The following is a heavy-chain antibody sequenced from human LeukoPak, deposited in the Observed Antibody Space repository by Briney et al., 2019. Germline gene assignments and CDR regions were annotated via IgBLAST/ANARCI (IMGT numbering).Heavy chain of an antibody. CDR2: ITWNGGST. D-gene: IGHD6-19*01. CDR3: AKEIAVAGPFGF. Sequence: GGSLRLSCTAAGFTFDDYGMSWVRQIPGKGLEWVAGITWNGGSTDYAVSVRGRFTISRDNAKKSVYLQMNSLRVEDTAVYYCAKEIAVAGPFGFWGQGTLVTVSS. V-gene: IGHV3-20*04. J-gene: IGHJ4*02. CDR1: GFTFDDYG.